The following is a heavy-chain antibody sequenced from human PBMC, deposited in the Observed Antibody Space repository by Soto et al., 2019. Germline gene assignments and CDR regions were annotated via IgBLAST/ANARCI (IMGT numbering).Heavy chain of an antibody. D-gene: IGHD3-9*01. V-gene: IGHV1-24*01. Sequence: ASVKVSCKVSGYTLTELSMHWVRQAPGKGLEWMGGFDPEDGETIYAQKFQGRVTMTEDTSTDTAYMELSSLRSEDTAVYYCATGVPRGVLRYFDWLEAGFDYWGQGTLVTVSS. CDR1: GYTLTELS. CDR2: FDPEDGET. CDR3: ATGVPRGVLRYFDWLEAGFDY. J-gene: IGHJ4*02.